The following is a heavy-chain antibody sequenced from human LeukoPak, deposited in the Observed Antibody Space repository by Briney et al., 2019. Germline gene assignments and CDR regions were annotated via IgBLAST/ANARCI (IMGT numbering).Heavy chain of an antibody. V-gene: IGHV3-30*18. CDR2: ISYDGSNK. Sequence: EGSLRLSCAASGFTLSDYAMHWVRQAPGKGLEWVAVISYDGSNKYYADSVKGRFTISRDNSKNTLYLQMNSLRTDDTAVYHCAKAGCSSTSCYTNCWGRGTLVTVSP. CDR1: GFTLSDYA. CDR3: AKAGCSSTSCYTNC. D-gene: IGHD2-2*02. J-gene: IGHJ4*02.